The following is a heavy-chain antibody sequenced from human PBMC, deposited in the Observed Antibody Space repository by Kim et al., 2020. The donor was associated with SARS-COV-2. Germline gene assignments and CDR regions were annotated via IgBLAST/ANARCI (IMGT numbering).Heavy chain of an antibody. V-gene: IGHV3-66*01. CDR1: GYTVTYSY. D-gene: IGHD3-22*01. CDR3: ATVVFYYDAGYFKN. CDR2: IYSGGNT. Sequence: GGSLRLSCVASGYTVTYSYMGWVRQAPGKGLEWVAFIYSGGNTIYADSVKGRLIISRDHSKNTLYLQMNSLRAEDTAVYYCATVVFYYDAGYFKNWGQGTVVIVS. J-gene: IGHJ1*01.